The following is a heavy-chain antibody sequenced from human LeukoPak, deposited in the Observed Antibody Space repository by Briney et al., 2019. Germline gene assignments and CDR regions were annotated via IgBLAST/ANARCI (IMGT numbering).Heavy chain of an antibody. D-gene: IGHD3-9*01. J-gene: IGHJ4*02. V-gene: IGHV3-23*01. CDR1: GFTFSSYA. CDR2: ISGSGGST. Sequence: GGSLRLSCVASGFTFSSYAMSWVRQAPGKGLEWVSAISGSGGSTYYADSVKGRFTISRDNSKNTLYLQMNSLRAEDTAVYYCAKVHYDILTGYPDYWGQGTLVTVSS. CDR3: AKVHYDILTGYPDY.